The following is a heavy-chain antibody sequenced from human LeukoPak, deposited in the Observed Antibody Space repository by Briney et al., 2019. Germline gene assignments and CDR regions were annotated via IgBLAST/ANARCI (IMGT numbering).Heavy chain of an antibody. D-gene: IGHD6-19*01. J-gene: IGHJ6*03. V-gene: IGHV1-8*03. CDR2: RNPYSGNT. CDR1: GYTFTSYV. Sequence: ASVKVSCKSSGYTFTSYVINWVRQATGQGLEWMGWRNPYSGNTGYAQKFQGRVTITRNTSISTAYMELSSLRSEDTAVYYCARGNIEQWLVYYYYYYMDVWGKGTTVTVSS. CDR3: ARGNIEQWLVYYYYYYMDV.